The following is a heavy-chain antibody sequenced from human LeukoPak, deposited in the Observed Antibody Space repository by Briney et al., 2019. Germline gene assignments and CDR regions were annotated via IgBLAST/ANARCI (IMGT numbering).Heavy chain of an antibody. CDR2: IRYDGSNT. Sequence: GGSLRLSCEASTFTFSDYAMHWVRQAPGKGLEWVAFIRYDGSNTYYADYAKGRFTISRDNSKNTLYLQMNSLRVEDAAIYYCANEYSKGDVWGQGTMVTVSS. CDR3: ANEYSKGDV. V-gene: IGHV3-30*02. D-gene: IGHD1-26*01. J-gene: IGHJ3*01. CDR1: TFTFSDYA.